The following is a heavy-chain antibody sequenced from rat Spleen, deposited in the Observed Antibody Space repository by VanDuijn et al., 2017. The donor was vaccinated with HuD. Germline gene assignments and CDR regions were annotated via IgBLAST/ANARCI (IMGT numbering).Heavy chain of an antibody. D-gene: IGHD1-2*01. CDR2: MWGGGST. CDR1: GFSLTSYN. Sequence: QVQLMESGPGLVQPSETLSLTCTVSGFSLTSYNVHWVRQPPGKGLEWMGVMWGGGSTDYNSALKSRLSISRDTSKNQVFLKMNSLQSEDTTTYYCARAPPIAALDYWGQGVMVTVSS. V-gene: IGHV2-45*01. J-gene: IGHJ2*01. CDR3: ARAPPIAALDY.